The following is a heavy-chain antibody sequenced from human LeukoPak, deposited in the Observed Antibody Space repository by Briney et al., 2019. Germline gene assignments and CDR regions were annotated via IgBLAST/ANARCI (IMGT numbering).Heavy chain of an antibody. CDR1: GFTFSSYA. Sequence: GGSLRLSCAASGFTFSSYAMTWVRQAPGKGLEWVSAITDSGAYTDYADSVKGRFTISRDNSGHTVFLEMNDLRADDTAVYYCAKRRGPTYGDFDFWGQGTLVTVSS. J-gene: IGHJ4*02. CDR3: AKRRGPTYGDFDF. D-gene: IGHD4-17*01. V-gene: IGHV3-23*01. CDR2: ITDSGAYT.